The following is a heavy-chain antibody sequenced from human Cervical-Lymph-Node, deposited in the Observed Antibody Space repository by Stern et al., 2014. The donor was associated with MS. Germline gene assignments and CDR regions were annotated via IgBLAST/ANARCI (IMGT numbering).Heavy chain of an antibody. Sequence: QITLKESGPALVKPTQTLTLTCTFFGFSLSSSGMGVSWIRQPPGKALEWLALLDWDDDKNYSTSLKTRLTISKDTSKNQVVLTMTNMDPVDTATYYCARTRLHYYESSGFLDYWGQGALVTVSS. J-gene: IGHJ4*02. D-gene: IGHD3-22*01. CDR3: ARTRLHYYESSGFLDY. CDR1: GFSLSSSGMG. V-gene: IGHV2-70*13. CDR2: LDWDDDK.